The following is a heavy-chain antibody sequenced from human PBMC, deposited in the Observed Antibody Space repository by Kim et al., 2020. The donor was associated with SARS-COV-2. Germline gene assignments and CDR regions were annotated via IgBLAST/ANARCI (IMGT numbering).Heavy chain of an antibody. CDR3: ARDLDIGAYYYGMDV. CDR2: IIPSFGTA. V-gene: IGHV1-69*13. CDR1: GGTFSSYA. Sequence: SVKVSCKASGGTFSSYAISWVRQAPGQGLEWMGGIIPSFGTANYAQKFQGRVTITADESTSTAYMELSSLRSEDTAVYYCARDLDIGAYYYGMDVWGQGTTVTVSS. J-gene: IGHJ6*02. D-gene: IGHD2-15*01.